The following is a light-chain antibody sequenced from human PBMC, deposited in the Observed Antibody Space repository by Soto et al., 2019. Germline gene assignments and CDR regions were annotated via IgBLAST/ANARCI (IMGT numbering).Light chain of an antibody. CDR3: QQYGSSPLT. CDR1: QSVSSSY. J-gene: IGKJ4*01. Sequence: EIVLTQSPGTLSLSPGERATLSCRASQSVSSSYLSWYQQKPGQAPRLLIYGASSRATGIPDRFSGSGSGTDFTLNISRLESEDFAVSYCQQYGSSPLTFGGGTKVESK. V-gene: IGKV3-20*01. CDR2: GAS.